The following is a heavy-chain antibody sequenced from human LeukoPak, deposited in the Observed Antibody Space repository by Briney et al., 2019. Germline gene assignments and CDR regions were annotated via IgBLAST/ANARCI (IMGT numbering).Heavy chain of an antibody. CDR2: IKQDGSGK. CDR3: AKAASKRTDYGDYAFYYYMDV. CDR1: GFTFSSYW. J-gene: IGHJ6*03. D-gene: IGHD4-17*01. Sequence: GGSLRLSCAASGFTFSSYWMSWVRQAPGKGLEWVANIKQDGSGKYYVDSVKGRFTISRDNAKNSLYLQMNSLRAEDTAVYYCAKAASKRTDYGDYAFYYYMDVWGKGTTVTISS. V-gene: IGHV3-7*01.